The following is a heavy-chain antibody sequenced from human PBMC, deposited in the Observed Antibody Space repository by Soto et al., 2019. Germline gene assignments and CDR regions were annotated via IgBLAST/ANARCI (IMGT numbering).Heavy chain of an antibody. V-gene: IGHV4-59*01. D-gene: IGHD5-12*01. Sequence: SETLSLTCTVSGGSISSYYWSWIRQPPGKGLEWIGYIYYSGSTNYNPSLKSRVTISVDTSKNQFSLKLSSVTAADTAVYYCAREVVRDGYKHLGWYDPWGQGSPVTVSA. CDR1: GGSISSYY. CDR3: AREVVRDGYKHLGWYDP. CDR2: IYYSGST. J-gene: IGHJ5*02.